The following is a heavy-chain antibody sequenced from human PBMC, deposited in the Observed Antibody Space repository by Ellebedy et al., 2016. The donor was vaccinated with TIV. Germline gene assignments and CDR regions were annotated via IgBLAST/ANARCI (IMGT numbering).Heavy chain of an antibody. CDR1: GFSFSTYT. Sequence: GKSLKISXAASGFSFSTYTMNWVRQAPGKGLEWVSSITSSSSYIYYADSLRGRFTISRDNAKNSLYLQMNSLSPEDTAVYYCAREKDGYNCFDYWGQGTRVTVSS. J-gene: IGHJ4*02. D-gene: IGHD5-24*01. CDR3: AREKDGYNCFDY. V-gene: IGHV3-21*01. CDR2: ITSSSSYI.